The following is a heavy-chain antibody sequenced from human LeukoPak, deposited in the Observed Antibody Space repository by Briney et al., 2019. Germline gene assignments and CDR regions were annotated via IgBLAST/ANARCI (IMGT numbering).Heavy chain of an antibody. CDR2: IYYSGST. CDR3: ARHPTAGTGGDYGHDWFDP. CDR1: GGSISSYY. J-gene: IGHJ5*02. D-gene: IGHD4-17*01. Sequence: PSGTLSLTCTVSGGSISSYYWSWIRQPPGKGLEWIGYIYYSGSTNYNPSLKSRVTISVDTSKNQFSLKLSSVTAADTAVYYCARHPTAGTGGDYGHDWFDPWGQGTLVTVSS. V-gene: IGHV4-59*08.